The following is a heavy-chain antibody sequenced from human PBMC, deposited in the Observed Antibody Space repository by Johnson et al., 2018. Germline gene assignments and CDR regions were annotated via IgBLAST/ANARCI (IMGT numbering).Heavy chain of an antibody. Sequence: QVQLVESGGGVVQPGRSLRLSCAASGFTFSSYGMHWVRQAPGKGLEWVAVISYDGSNKYYADSVKGRFTISRDNSKNTVYLQMNSLRAEDTAVYYCAKWGFYYYYMDVWGKGTTVTVSS. J-gene: IGHJ6*03. D-gene: IGHD7-27*01. CDR2: ISYDGSNK. CDR1: GFTFSSYG. CDR3: AKWGFYYYYMDV. V-gene: IGHV3-30*18.